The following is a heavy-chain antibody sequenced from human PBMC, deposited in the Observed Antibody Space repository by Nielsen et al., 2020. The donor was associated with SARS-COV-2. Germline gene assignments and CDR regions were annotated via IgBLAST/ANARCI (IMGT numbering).Heavy chain of an antibody. J-gene: IGHJ4*02. CDR2: INHSGST. V-gene: IGHV4-34*01. D-gene: IGHD5-18*01. CDR1: GGSFSGYY. CDR3: ASSGYSYGPVDY. Sequence: SETLSLTCAVYGGSFSGYYWSWIRQPPGKGLEWIGEINHSGSTNYNPSLKSRVTISVDTSKNQFSLKLSSVTAADTAVYYCASSGYSYGPVDYWGQGTLVTVSS.